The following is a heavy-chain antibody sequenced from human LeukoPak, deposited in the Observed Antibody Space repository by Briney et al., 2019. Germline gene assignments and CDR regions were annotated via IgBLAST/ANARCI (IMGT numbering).Heavy chain of an antibody. CDR3: ARGLITMVRGVKSAYYYMDV. D-gene: IGHD3-10*01. J-gene: IGHJ6*03. Sequence: PSETLSLTCTVSGGSISSYYWSWIRQPPGKGLEWIGYIYYSGSTNYNPSLKSRVTISVDTSKNQFSLKLSSVTAADTAVYYCARGLITMVRGVKSAYYYMDVWGKGTTVTVSS. V-gene: IGHV4-59*01. CDR2: IYYSGST. CDR1: GGSISSYY.